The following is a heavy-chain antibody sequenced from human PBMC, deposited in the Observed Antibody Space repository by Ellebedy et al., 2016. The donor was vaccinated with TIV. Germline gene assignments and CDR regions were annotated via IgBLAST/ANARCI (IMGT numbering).Heavy chain of an antibody. D-gene: IGHD2-15*01. V-gene: IGHV3-11*01. CDR3: ARVGLDCSGGSCPDY. J-gene: IGHJ4*02. CDR2: ISSSGSTI. CDR1: GFTFSDYY. Sequence: GGSLRLSXAASGFTFSDYYMSWIRQAPGKGLEGVSYISSSGSTIYYADSVKGRFTISRDNAKNSLYLQMNSLRAEDTAVYYCARVGLDCSGGSCPDYWGQGTLVTVSS.